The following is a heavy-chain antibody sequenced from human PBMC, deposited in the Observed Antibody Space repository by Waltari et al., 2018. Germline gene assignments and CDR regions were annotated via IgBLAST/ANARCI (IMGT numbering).Heavy chain of an antibody. CDR3: ARGRGVDI. CDR2: INPNSGAT. D-gene: IGHD3-10*01. J-gene: IGHJ3*02. V-gene: IGHV1-2*06. CDR1: GYTFTVCH. Sequence: QVQLVQSGAEVKKPGASVKVSCKASGYTFTVCHINWVGQAPGQGLEWMGRINPNSGATNDAQNVQDRVTITRDTSITTAYMERTSLRSDDTAVYYCARGRGVDIWGQGTMVTVSS.